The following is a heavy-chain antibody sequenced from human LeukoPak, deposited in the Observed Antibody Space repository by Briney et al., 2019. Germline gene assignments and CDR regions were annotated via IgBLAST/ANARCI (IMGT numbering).Heavy chain of an antibody. CDR3: ARDGGGWSRDY. J-gene: IGHJ4*02. V-gene: IGHV3-21*06. D-gene: IGHD6-19*01. Sequence: GGSLRLSCAASGFTFSIYSMSWVRLAPGKGLEWLSLIGHTGDTVCYADSVRGRFTTSRDNAKNLVYLQMNSLRAEDSAIYYCARDGGGWSRDYWGQGTLVTVSS. CDR1: GFTFSIYS. CDR2: IGHTGDTV.